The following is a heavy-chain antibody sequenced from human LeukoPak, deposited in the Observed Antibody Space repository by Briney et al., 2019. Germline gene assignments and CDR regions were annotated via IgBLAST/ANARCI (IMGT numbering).Heavy chain of an antibody. V-gene: IGHV4-61*05. Sequence: PSETLSLTCTVSGGSIGSSSYYWGWIRQPPGKGLEWIGYIYYSGSTNYNPPLKSRVTISVGTSKNQFSLKLSSVTAADTAVYYCARGAAGRRPYSGSYYYYGMDVWGQGTTVTVSS. CDR2: IYYSGST. CDR3: ARGAAGRRPYSGSYYYYGMDV. CDR1: GGSIGSSSYY. D-gene: IGHD1-26*01. J-gene: IGHJ6*02.